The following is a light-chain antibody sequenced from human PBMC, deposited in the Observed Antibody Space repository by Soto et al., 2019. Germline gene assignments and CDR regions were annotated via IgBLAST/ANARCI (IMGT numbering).Light chain of an antibody. Sequence: QSVLTQPPSVSEAPRQRVTISCSGSSSNIGNNAVNWYQQLPGKAPKLLIYYDDLLPSGVSDRFSGSTSGTSASLAISGLQSEDEAAYYCAEWDDSLNGVVFGGGTKLTVL. CDR3: AEWDDSLNGVV. CDR2: YDD. V-gene: IGLV1-36*01. CDR1: SSNIGNNA. J-gene: IGLJ2*01.